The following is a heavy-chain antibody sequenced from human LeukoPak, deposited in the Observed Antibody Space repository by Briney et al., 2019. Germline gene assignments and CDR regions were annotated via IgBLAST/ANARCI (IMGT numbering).Heavy chain of an antibody. CDR1: GGSISSYY. D-gene: IGHD6-19*01. J-gene: IGHJ4*02. Sequence: SETLSLTCTVSGGSISSYYWSWIRQPPGKGLEWIGYIYYSGSTDYNPSLKSRVTISVDTSKNQFSLNLRSVTAADTAVYYCARGGSYASGWYANYWGQGTLVTVSS. CDR3: ARGGSYASGWYANY. V-gene: IGHV4-59*01. CDR2: IYYSGST.